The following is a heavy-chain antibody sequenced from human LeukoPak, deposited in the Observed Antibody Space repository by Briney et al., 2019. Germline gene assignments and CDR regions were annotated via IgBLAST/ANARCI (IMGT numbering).Heavy chain of an antibody. D-gene: IGHD6-13*01. Sequence: GGSLRLSCAASGFTFSSYAMSWVRQAPGKRLEWVSAISGSGGSTYYADSVKGRFTISRDNSKNTLYLQMNSLRAEDTAVYYCARASSSWDYFDYWGQGTLVTVSS. CDR1: GFTFSSYA. V-gene: IGHV3-23*01. J-gene: IGHJ4*02. CDR3: ARASSSWDYFDY. CDR2: ISGSGGST.